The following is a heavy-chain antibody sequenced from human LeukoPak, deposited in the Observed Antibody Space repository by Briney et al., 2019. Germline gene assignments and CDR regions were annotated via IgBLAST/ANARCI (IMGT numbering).Heavy chain of an antibody. CDR1: GYSFTSYW. J-gene: IGHJ6*02. V-gene: IGHV5-51*01. D-gene: IGHD3-10*01. CDR3: TKGVSGTYFGMDV. CDR2: IYPGDSDT. Sequence: GESLKISCKGSGYSFTSYWIAWVRQMPGKGLEWMGIIYPGDSDTTYSPSFEGQVTVSADESISTAYLQWSSLKASDTAVYYCTKGVSGTYFGMDVWGQGTTVTVSS.